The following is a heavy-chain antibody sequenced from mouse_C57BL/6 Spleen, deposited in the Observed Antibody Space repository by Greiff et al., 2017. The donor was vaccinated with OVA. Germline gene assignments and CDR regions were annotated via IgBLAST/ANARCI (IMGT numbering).Heavy chain of an antibody. CDR3: ARGIYYDYGVDD. J-gene: IGHJ4*01. V-gene: IGHV3-6*01. CDR1: GYSITSGYY. D-gene: IGHD2-4*01. CDR2: ISYDGSN. Sequence: EVQVVESGPGLVKPSQSLSLTCSVTGYSITSGYYWNWIRQFPGNKLEWMGYISYDGSNNYNPSLKNRISITRDTSKNQFFLKLNSVTTEDTATYYCARGIYYDYGVDDWGQGTSVTVSS.